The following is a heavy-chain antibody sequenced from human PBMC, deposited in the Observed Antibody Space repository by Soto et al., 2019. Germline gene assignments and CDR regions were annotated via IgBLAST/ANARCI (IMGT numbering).Heavy chain of an antibody. D-gene: IGHD6-19*01. J-gene: IGHJ4*02. CDR2: IYHSGTT. CDR1: GGSISNSNW. V-gene: IGHV4-4*02. Sequence: QVQLQESGPGLVKPSGTLSRSCAVSGGSISNSNWWSWVRQPPGKGLEWIGEIYHSGTTTYNPSLKSRVTLSGDKSKNQFSLRLSSVTAADTAVYYCARLSSGWYYFDCWGQGTLVTVSS. CDR3: ARLSSGWYYFDC.